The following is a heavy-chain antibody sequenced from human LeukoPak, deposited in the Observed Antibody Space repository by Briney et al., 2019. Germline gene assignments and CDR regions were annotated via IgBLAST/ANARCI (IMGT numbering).Heavy chain of an antibody. CDR2: IYYSGST. Sequence: SETLSLTCTVSGGSTSSYYWSWIRQPPGKGLEWIGYIYYSGSTNYNPSLKSRVTISVDTSKNQFSLKLSSVTAADTAVYYCARQEGMITFGGVISTRFDPWGQGTLVTVSS. CDR3: ARQEGMITFGGVISTRFDP. CDR1: GGSTSSYY. D-gene: IGHD3-16*02. V-gene: IGHV4-59*08. J-gene: IGHJ5*02.